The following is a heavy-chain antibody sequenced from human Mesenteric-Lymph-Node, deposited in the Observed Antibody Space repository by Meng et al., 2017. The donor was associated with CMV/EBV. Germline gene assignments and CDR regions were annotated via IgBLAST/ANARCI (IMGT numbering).Heavy chain of an antibody. J-gene: IGHJ6*02. D-gene: IGHD3-3*01. CDR1: GYTFSDYY. CDR2: INPNSGGT. CDR3: ARERFLAGMDV. Sequence: ASVKVSCKASGYTFSDYYLHWVRQAPGQGLEWMGWINPNSGGTNYAQKFQGRVTMTRDTSISTAYMELSRLRSDDTAVYYCARERFLAGMDVWGQGTTVTVSS. V-gene: IGHV1-2*02.